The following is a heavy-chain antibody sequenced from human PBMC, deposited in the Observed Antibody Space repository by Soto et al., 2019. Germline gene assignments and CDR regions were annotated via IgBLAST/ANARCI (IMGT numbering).Heavy chain of an antibody. CDR1: GGSISSGGYY. CDR3: ARVTPDQLLFP. J-gene: IGHJ5*02. D-gene: IGHD2-2*01. V-gene: IGHV4-31*03. CDR2: IYYSGST. Sequence: PSETLSLTCTVSGGSISSGGYYWSWIRQHPGKGLEWIGYIYYSGSTYYNPSLKSRVTISVDTSKNQFSLKLSSVTAADTAVYYCARVTPDQLLFPWGQGTLVTISS.